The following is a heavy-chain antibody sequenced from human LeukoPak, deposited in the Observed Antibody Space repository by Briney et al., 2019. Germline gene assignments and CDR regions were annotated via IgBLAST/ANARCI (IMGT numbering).Heavy chain of an antibody. J-gene: IGHJ4*02. Sequence: PGASLRLSCAASGFTFSSYAMSWVRQAPGKGLEWVSAISGSGGSTHYADSVKGRFTISRDNSKNTLYLQMNSLRAEDTAVYYCARDSYAAGSFDYWGQGTLVTVSS. D-gene: IGHD6-13*01. V-gene: IGHV3-23*01. CDR1: GFTFSSYA. CDR3: ARDSYAAGSFDY. CDR2: ISGSGGST.